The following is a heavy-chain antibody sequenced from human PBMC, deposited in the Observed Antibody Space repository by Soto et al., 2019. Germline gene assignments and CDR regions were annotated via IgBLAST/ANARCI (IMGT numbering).Heavy chain of an antibody. J-gene: IGHJ6*02. V-gene: IGHV4-4*07. D-gene: IGHD3-22*01. CDR3: AREGGYFDSSGSGVYHYHGVDV. CDR1: GGSISTYF. Sequence: PSETLSLTCTVSGGSISTYFWSWIRQPGGGGLEWIGRIYTTGSTNYNPSLKSRVTMSLDTSRNQFSLKLSSVTAADTAVYYCAREGGYFDSSGSGVYHYHGVDVWGQGTTVTVS. CDR2: IYTTGST.